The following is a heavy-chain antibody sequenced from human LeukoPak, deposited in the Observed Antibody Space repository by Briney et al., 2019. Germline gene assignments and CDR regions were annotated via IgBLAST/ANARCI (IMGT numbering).Heavy chain of an antibody. CDR2: IYYSGST. J-gene: IGHJ4*02. CDR3: ARGHVQGQGRGGSWTRVLYYFDY. V-gene: IGHV4-39*01. Sequence: SETLSLTCTVSGGSISSSSYYWGWIRQPPGKGLEWSGSIYYSGSTYYNPSLKSRVTISVDTSKNQFSLKLSSVTAADTAVYYCARGHVQGQGRGGSWTRVLYYFDYWGQGTLVTVSS. CDR1: GGSISSSSYY. D-gene: IGHD2-15*01.